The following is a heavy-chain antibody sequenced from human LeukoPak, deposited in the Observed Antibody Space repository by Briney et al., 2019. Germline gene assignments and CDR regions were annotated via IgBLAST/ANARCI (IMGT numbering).Heavy chain of an antibody. CDR2: IWYDGSNK. D-gene: IGHD3-3*01. V-gene: IGHV3-33*01. CDR1: GFTFSSYG. CDR3: AREWVTVFGGFDY. Sequence: GGSLRLSCAASGFTFSSYGMHWVRQAPGKGVEWVAVIWYDGSNKYYADSVKGRFTISRDNSKNTLYLQMDSLRVEDTAVYYCAREWVTVFGGFDYWGQGTLVTVSS. J-gene: IGHJ4*02.